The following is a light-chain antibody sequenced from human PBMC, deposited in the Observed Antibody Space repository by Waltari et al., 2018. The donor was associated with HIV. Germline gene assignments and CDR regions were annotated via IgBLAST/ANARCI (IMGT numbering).Light chain of an antibody. Sequence: EIVVTQSPGTLSLSPGERATLPCRARQSVSSSYLAWYQQKPGQAPRLLIYGASSRATGIPDRFSGSGSGTDFTLTISRLEPEDFAVYYCQQYGSSPYSFGQGTKLEIK. V-gene: IGKV3-20*01. J-gene: IGKJ2*03. CDR1: QSVSSSY. CDR3: QQYGSSPYS. CDR2: GAS.